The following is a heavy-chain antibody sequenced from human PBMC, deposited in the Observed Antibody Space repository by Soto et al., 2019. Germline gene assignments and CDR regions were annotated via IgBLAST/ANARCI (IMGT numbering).Heavy chain of an antibody. Sequence: ASVKVSCKASGGTFSSYAISWVRQAPGQGLEWMGGIIPIFGTANYAQKFQGRVIMTADTSTSTAYMELRSLRSDDTAIYYCTREGSAPYYYYGMDAWGQGTTVTVSS. CDR3: TREGSAPYYYYGMDA. J-gene: IGHJ6*02. CDR2: IIPIFGTA. D-gene: IGHD3-10*01. CDR1: GGTFSSYA. V-gene: IGHV1-69*06.